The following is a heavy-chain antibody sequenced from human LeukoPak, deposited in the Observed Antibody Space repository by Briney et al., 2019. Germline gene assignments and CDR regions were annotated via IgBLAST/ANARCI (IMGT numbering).Heavy chain of an antibody. V-gene: IGHV3-21*01. CDR3: ATSRDYYGSGGGGFDC. CDR2: ITSSSSYI. Sequence: GGSLRLSCAASGFTFSVYSLNWVRQAPGQGLERVSFITSSSSYIYYEDSVKGRFTITRVNAKNTLYLQISSLRAEDTAVYYCATSRDYYGSGGGGFDCWGQGTLVTVSS. J-gene: IGHJ4*02. D-gene: IGHD3-10*01. CDR1: GFTFSVYS.